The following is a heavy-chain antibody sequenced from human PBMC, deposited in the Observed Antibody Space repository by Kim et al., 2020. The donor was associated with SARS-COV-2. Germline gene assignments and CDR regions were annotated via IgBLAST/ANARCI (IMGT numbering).Heavy chain of an antibody. CDR1: GFTFSKAW. V-gene: IGHV3-15*01. Sequence: GGSLRLFCAVSGFTFSKAWMSWVRQAPGKGLEWIARIKTKSDDKSTDYAAPARGRFIISRDDSRSILYLQMNSLKSEDTAVYYCTTLPGYNSNYWGQGTLVTLSS. D-gene: IGHD1-20*01. CDR3: TTLPGYNSNY. J-gene: IGHJ4*02. CDR2: IKTKSDDKST.